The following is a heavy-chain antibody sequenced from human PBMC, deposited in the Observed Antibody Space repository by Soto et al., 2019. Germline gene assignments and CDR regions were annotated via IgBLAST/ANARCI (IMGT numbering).Heavy chain of an antibody. J-gene: IGHJ6*02. CDR2: ISAYNGNT. Sequence: ASVKVSCKASGYTFTSYGISWVRQAPGQGLEWMGWISAYNGNTNYAQKLQGRVTMTTDTSTSTAYMELRSLRSDDTAVYYCARGDCSSTSCYVNYHYYYGMDVWGQGTTVTVSS. CDR1: GYTFTSYG. D-gene: IGHD2-2*01. V-gene: IGHV1-18*04. CDR3: ARGDCSSTSCYVNYHYYYGMDV.